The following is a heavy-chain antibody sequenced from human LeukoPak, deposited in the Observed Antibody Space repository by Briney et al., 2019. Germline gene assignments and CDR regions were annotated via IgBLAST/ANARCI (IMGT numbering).Heavy chain of an antibody. CDR1: GYTFTSYY. CDR3: ARDRNYDSSGSTFDP. Sequence: GASVKVSCKASGYTFTSYYMHWVRQAPGQGLEWMGIINPSGGSTSYAPKFQGRVTMTRDTSTSTVYMELSSLRSEDTAVYYCARDRNYDSSGSTFDPWGQGTLVTVSS. D-gene: IGHD3-22*01. J-gene: IGHJ5*02. CDR2: INPSGGST. V-gene: IGHV1-46*01.